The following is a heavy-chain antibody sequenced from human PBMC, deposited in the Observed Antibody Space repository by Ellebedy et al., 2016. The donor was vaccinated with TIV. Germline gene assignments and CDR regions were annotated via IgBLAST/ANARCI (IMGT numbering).Heavy chain of an antibody. D-gene: IGHD5-12*01. CDR3: AREEGGGVATLDY. CDR2: INPSGGST. J-gene: IGHJ4*02. CDR1: GYTFTSYY. V-gene: IGHV1-46*01. Sequence: ASVKVSXXASGYTFTSYYMHWVRQAPGQGLEWMGIINPSGGSTSYAQKFQGRVTMTRDTSTSTVYMELSSLRSEDTAVYYCAREEGGGVATLDYWGQGTLVTVSS.